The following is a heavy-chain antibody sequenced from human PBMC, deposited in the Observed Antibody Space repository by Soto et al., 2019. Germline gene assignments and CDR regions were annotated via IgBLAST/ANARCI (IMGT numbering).Heavy chain of an antibody. Sequence: GPTLVNPTQTLTLTCTFSGFSLSTSGMCVSWIRQPPGKALEWHALIDWDDDKYYSTSLKTRLTISKDTSKNQVVLTMTNMDPVDTATYYCARIRTMVRGAFYYYYGMDVWVQGTTVTVSS. CDR3: ARIRTMVRGAFYYYYGMDV. D-gene: IGHD3-10*01. CDR1: GFSLSTSGMC. V-gene: IGHV2-70*01. J-gene: IGHJ6*02. CDR2: IDWDDDK.